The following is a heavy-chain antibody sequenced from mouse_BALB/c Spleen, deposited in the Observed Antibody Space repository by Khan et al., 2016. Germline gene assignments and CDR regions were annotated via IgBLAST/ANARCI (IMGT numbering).Heavy chain of an antibody. Sequence: QVQLQQSGAELAKPGASVKMSCKASGYTFTSYWMHWVKKRPGQGLEWIGYINPSTGYTEYNQKFKDKATLTADKSSSTAYMQLSSLTSEDSAVYYCARRFVTTVVFDDWGQGTILTVSS. J-gene: IGHJ2*01. CDR3: ARRFVTTVVFDD. V-gene: IGHV1-7*01. CDR2: INPSTGYT. D-gene: IGHD1-1*01. CDR1: GYTFTSYW.